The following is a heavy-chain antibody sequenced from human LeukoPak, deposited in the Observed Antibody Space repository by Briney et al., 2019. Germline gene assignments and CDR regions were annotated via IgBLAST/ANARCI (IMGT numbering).Heavy chain of an antibody. V-gene: IGHV1-2*02. CDR2: INPNSGGT. D-gene: IGHD6-19*01. J-gene: IGHJ5*02. CDR3: ARWAVAGTSWFDP. Sequence: ASVRVSCKASGSFTGEYVHWVRQAPGQGLERMGWINPNSGGTNYAQKFQGRVTMTRDTSISTAYMELSRLRSDDTAVYYCARWAVAGTSWFDPWGQGTLVTVSS. CDR1: GSFTGEY.